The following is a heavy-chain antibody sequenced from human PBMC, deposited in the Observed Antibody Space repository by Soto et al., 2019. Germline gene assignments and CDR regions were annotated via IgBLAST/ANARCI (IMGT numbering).Heavy chain of an antibody. J-gene: IGHJ4*02. V-gene: IGHV4-39*01. Sequence: QLQLQESGPGLVKPSETLSLTCTVSGGSISSSSYYWGWIRQPPGKGLEWIGSIYYSGSTYYNPSLKSRVTISVDTPKNQFSLKLSSVTAADTAVYYCARHFYYGDYRGYWGQGTLVTVAS. CDR3: ARHFYYGDYRGY. CDR2: IYYSGST. CDR1: GGSISSSSYY. D-gene: IGHD4-17*01.